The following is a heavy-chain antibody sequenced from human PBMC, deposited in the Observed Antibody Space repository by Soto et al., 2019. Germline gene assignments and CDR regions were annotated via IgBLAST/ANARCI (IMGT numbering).Heavy chain of an antibody. Sequence: SSETLSLTCAVSGYSIRSGYFWGWIRQPPGKGLEWIGTISHSGDTYYNPSLKSRVTISINTAKNHLSLILSSVTAADTATYYCTRIYCTTTSCFINGMDVWGQGTTVTVSS. V-gene: IGHV4-38-2*01. J-gene: IGHJ6*02. CDR1: GYSIRSGYF. CDR2: ISHSGDT. D-gene: IGHD2-2*01. CDR3: TRIYCTTTSCFINGMDV.